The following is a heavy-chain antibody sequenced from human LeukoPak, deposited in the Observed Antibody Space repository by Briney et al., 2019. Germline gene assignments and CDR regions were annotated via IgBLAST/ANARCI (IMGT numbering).Heavy chain of an antibody. Sequence: PGGSLRLSCAASGFTFSSYAMHWVRQAPGKGLEWVAVISYDGSNKYYADSVKGRFTISRDNSKNTLYLQMNSLRAEDTAVYYCARDFNGSARRSLGYYYGMGVWGQGTTVTVSS. CDR3: ARDFNGSARRSLGYYYGMGV. D-gene: IGHD2-2*01. V-gene: IGHV3-30*04. CDR2: ISYDGSNK. CDR1: GFTFSSYA. J-gene: IGHJ6*02.